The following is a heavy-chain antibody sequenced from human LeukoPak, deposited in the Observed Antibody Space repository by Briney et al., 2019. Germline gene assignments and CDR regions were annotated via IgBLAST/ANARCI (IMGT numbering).Heavy chain of an antibody. CDR3: AREVVGATLNWFDP. CDR2: IIPIFGTA. Sequence: SVKVSCKASGGTFSSYAISWVQQAPGQGLEWMGGIIPIFGTANYAQKFQGRVTITTDESTSTAYMELSSLRSEDTAVYYCAREVVGATLNWFDPWGQGTLVTVSS. V-gene: IGHV1-69*05. D-gene: IGHD1-26*01. J-gene: IGHJ5*02. CDR1: GGTFSSYA.